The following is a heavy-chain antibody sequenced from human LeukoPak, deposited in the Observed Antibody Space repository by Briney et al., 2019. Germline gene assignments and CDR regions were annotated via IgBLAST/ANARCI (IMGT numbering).Heavy chain of an antibody. CDR1: GFIFSNYW. Sequence: GGSLRLSCVASGFIFSNYWMHWVRQAPGKGLVWVSRIKPDGSSTNYADSVKGRFSISRDNAKNTVYLQMNSLRAEDTAVYYCAKDTTEGAVAVTFDYWGQGTLVTVSS. CDR2: IKPDGSST. V-gene: IGHV3-74*01. CDR3: AKDTTEGAVAVTFDY. J-gene: IGHJ4*02. D-gene: IGHD6-19*01.